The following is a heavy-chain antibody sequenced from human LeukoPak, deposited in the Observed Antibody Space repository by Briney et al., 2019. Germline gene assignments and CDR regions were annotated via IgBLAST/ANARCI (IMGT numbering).Heavy chain of an antibody. J-gene: IGHJ2*01. V-gene: IGHV3-21*01. CDR1: GFTFDDYA. CDR3: ARDSGYGSGSYYNWYFDL. D-gene: IGHD3-10*01. Sequence: GRSLRLSCAASGFTFDDYAMHWVRQAPGKGLEWVSSISSSSSYIYYADSVKGRFTISRDNAKNSLYLQMNSLRAEDTAVYYCARDSGYGSGSYYNWYFDLWGRGTLVTVSS. CDR2: ISSSSSYI.